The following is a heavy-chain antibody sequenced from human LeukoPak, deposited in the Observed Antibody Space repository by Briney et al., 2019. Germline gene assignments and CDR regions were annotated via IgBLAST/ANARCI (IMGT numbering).Heavy chain of an antibody. CDR1: GFALSTTY. D-gene: IGHD3-10*01. J-gene: IGHJ5*02. V-gene: IGHV3-66*01. Sequence: GGSLRLSCVAAGFALSTTYMSWVRQAPGKGLEWVAVLYDDDNANYGDSVKGRFTVSRDISTNTLYLQMNSLRVDDTAVYYWARVYGSGSFNLWGQGTLVNVSS. CDR3: ARVYGSGSFNL. CDR2: LYDDDNA.